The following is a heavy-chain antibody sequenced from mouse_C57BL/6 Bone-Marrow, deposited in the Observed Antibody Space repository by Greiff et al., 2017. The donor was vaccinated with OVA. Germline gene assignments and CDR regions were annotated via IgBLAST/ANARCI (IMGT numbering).Heavy chain of an antibody. V-gene: IGHV1-64*01. Sequence: VQLQQPGAELVKPGASVKLSCKASGYTFTSYWMHWVKQRPGQGLEWIGMIHPNSGSTNYNEKFKSKATLTVDKSSSTAYMQLSSLTSEDSAVYYCAYYGSSYGGHYFDYWGQGTTLTVSS. CDR1: GYTFTSYW. J-gene: IGHJ2*01. CDR2: IHPNSGST. D-gene: IGHD1-1*01. CDR3: AYYGSSYGGHYFDY.